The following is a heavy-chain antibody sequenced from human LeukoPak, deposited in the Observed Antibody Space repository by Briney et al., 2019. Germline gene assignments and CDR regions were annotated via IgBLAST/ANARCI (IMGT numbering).Heavy chain of an antibody. V-gene: IGHV3-23*01. CDR2: ISGSGGST. Sequence: PGGSLRLSCAASGFTVSSNYMSWVRQAPGKGLEWVSAISGSGGSTYYADSVKGRFTISRDNSKNTLYLQMNSLRAEDTAVYYCAKLGVDYDSSGYFVYFDYWGQGTLVTVSS. J-gene: IGHJ4*02. D-gene: IGHD3-22*01. CDR1: GFTVSSNY. CDR3: AKLGVDYDSSGYFVYFDY.